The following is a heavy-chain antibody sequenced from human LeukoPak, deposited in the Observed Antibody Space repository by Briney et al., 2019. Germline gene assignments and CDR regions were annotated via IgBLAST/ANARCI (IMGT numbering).Heavy chain of an antibody. CDR3: GRPRAYDYVWGRPHTLGDAFDI. J-gene: IGHJ3*02. Sequence: PSETLSLTCTVSGGSISSGVYYWGWIPQPPGKGLEWIVSLYYSGNTYYNPSLKSRVTISGDTSKNQFSLNLSSVTAADTAVYYCGRPRAYDYVWGRPHTLGDAFDIWGQGTMVTVSS. CDR1: GGSISSGVYY. CDR2: LYYSGNT. V-gene: IGHV4-39*01. D-gene: IGHD3-16*01.